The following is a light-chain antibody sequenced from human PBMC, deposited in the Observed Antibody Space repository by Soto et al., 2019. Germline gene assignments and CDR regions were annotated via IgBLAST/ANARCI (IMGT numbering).Light chain of an antibody. CDR3: QHYSNWLS. CDR2: GAS. CDR1: QSVGSA. Sequence: EIVLRQSPATLSVSPGDRVTLSCGASQSVGSALAWYQQKPGQPPRLLIRGASTRATGVPARFVGSGSGTEFALTISTLQSEDVAVYYCQHYSNWLSFGGGTNVEIK. V-gene: IGKV3-15*01. J-gene: IGKJ4*01.